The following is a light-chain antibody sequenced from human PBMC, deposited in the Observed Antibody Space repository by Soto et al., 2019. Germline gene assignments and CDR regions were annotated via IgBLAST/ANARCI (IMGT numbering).Light chain of an antibody. J-gene: IGKJ1*01. Sequence: DMTQSPTTLSVSPGERATLSRRASQSVRSNLAWYQQKPDQVPRLLIYGASTRATGIPAKLSGSGSGTEFTLTISSLQSEDFAVYYCQQYDNWPWTFGQGTKVDIK. CDR3: QQYDNWPWT. CDR1: QSVRSN. V-gene: IGKV3-15*01. CDR2: GAS.